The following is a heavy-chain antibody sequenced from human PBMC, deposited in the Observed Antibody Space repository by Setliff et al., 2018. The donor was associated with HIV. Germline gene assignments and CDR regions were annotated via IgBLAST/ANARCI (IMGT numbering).Heavy chain of an antibody. V-gene: IGHV3-11*04. CDR1: GFTFSDYY. J-gene: IGHJ4*02. D-gene: IGHD3-22*01. CDR3: VRGSGYYYFDN. Sequence: PGESLKISCAASGFTFSDYYMAWIRQAPGKGLEWIAYISSRSDSIYYADSVKARFTISRDNAKNMLYLQMNSLSADDTAVYYCVRGSGYYYFDNWGQGALVTVSS. CDR2: ISSRSDSI.